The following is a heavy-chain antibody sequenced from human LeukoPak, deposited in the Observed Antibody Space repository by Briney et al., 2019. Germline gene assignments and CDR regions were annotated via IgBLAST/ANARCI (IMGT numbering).Heavy chain of an antibody. V-gene: IGHV1-2*02. CDR3: ARDEDSGYYFDY. CDR1: GYTFTGYY. D-gene: IGHD3-22*01. J-gene: IGHJ4*02. Sequence: GASVKVSCKASGYTFTGYYMHWVRQAPGQGLEWMGWINPNSGGTNYAQKFQGRVTMTRDTSISTAYMELSRLRSDDTAVYYRARDEDSGYYFDYWGQGTLVTVSS. CDR2: INPNSGGT.